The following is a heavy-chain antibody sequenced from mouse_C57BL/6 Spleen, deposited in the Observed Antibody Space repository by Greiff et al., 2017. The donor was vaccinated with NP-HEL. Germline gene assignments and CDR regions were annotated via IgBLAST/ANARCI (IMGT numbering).Heavy chain of an antibody. CDR3: ARNPLNYYGSSPYYFDY. CDR2: IDPANGNT. V-gene: IGHV14-3*01. J-gene: IGHJ2*01. CDR1: GFNIKNTY. Sequence: VQLQQSVAELVRPGASVKLSCTASGFNIKNTYMHWVKQRPEQGLEWIGRIDPANGNTKYAPKFQGKATITADTSSNTAYLQLSSLTSADTAIYYCARNPLNYYGSSPYYFDYWGQGTTLTVSS. D-gene: IGHD1-1*01.